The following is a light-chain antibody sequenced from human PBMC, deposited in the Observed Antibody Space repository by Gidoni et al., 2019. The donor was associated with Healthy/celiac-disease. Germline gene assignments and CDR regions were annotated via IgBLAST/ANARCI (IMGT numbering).Light chain of an antibody. CDR2: GAS. Sequence: IVLTLSPATLSVSPGERATLSCRASQSVSSNLAWYQQKPGQAPRLLIYGASTRATGIPARFSGSGSGTEFTLTISSLESEDFAVYYCQQYSNWPPWTFXQXTKVEIK. V-gene: IGKV3-15*01. J-gene: IGKJ1*01. CDR1: QSVSSN. CDR3: QQYSNWPPWT.